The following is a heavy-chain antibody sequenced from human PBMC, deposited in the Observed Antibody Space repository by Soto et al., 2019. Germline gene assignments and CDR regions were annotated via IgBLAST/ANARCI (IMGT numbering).Heavy chain of an antibody. V-gene: IGHV3-23*01. J-gene: IGHJ3*02. CDR1: GFTFSNYA. D-gene: IGHD2-15*01. CDR2: ISGGGGDT. CDR3: ARDQLYCSGGSCYYHDAFDI. Sequence: GSLRLSCAVSGFTFSNYAMNWVSQAPGKGLEWVSRISGGGGDTNYADSVKGRFTISRDNSKNTLYLQMHYLRAEVTAVYYCARDQLYCSGGSCYYHDAFDIWGQGT.